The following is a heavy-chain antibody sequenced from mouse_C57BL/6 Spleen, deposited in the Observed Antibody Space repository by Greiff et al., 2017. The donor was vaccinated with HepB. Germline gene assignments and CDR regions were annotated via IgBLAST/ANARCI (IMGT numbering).Heavy chain of an antibody. CDR3: ARHGIYSNYERYYAMDY. D-gene: IGHD2-5*01. CDR1: GFTFSSYG. Sequence: DVMLVESGGDLVKPGGSLKLSCAASGFTFSSYGMSWVRQTPDKRLEWVATISSGGSYTYYPDSVKGRFTISRDNAKNTLYLQMSSLKSEDTAMYYCARHGIYSNYERYYAMDYWGQRTSVTVSS. J-gene: IGHJ4*01. V-gene: IGHV5-6*02. CDR2: ISSGGSYT.